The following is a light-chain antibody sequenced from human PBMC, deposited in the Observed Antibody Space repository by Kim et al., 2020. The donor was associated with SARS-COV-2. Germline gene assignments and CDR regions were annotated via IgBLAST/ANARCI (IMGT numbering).Light chain of an antibody. V-gene: IGKV1-27*01. J-gene: IGKJ1*01. CDR2: GAS. Sequence: GDRGTITCRASQVINNYLAWYQQKPEKAPTVLIYGASTLHSGVPSRFSGSGSGADFTLTISSLQPEDVGTYYCQKYDSAPWTFGHRTKVDIK. CDR1: QVINNY. CDR3: QKYDSAPWT.